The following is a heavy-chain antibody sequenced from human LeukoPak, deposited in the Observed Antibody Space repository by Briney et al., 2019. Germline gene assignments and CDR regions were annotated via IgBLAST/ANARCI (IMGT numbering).Heavy chain of an antibody. V-gene: IGHV3-7*04. D-gene: IGHD1-26*01. CDR2: IKQDGSEK. CDR1: GFTFSSYW. J-gene: IGHJ3*02. CDR3: ARDQIVGATEGAFDI. Sequence: GSPRLSCAASGFTFSSYWMSWVRQAPGKGLEWVANIKQDGSEKYYVDSVKGRCTISRDNTKNSLYLQMNSLRAEDTAVYYCARDQIVGATEGAFDIWGQGTMVTVSS.